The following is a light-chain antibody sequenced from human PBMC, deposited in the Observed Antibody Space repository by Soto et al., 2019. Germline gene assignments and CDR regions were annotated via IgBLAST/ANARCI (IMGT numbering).Light chain of an antibody. CDR3: QQRGNWPPGFT. V-gene: IGKV3-11*01. J-gene: IGKJ3*01. CDR1: QSVSIH. CDR2: DTS. Sequence: EIVLTQSPATLSLSPGERATLSCRASQSVSIHLAWYQQKGGQAPRLLIYDTSNRATGIPARFSGSGSGTDFTLTISSLETEDSAVYYCQQRGNWPPGFTFCPGTKVDIK.